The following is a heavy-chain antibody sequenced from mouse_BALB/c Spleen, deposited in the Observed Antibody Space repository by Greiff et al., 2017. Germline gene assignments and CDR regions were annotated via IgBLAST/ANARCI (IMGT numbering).Heavy chain of an antibody. CDR2: ISSGSSTI. J-gene: IGHJ2*01. Sequence: EVQRVESGGGLVQPGGSRKLSCVASGFTFSSFGMHWVRQAPEKGLEWVAYISSGSSTIYYAVTVKGRFTIASDNPKYTLFLQMTSLRSEDTDMYYSGRSEISFDYWGQGTTLTVAS. V-gene: IGHV5-17*02. CDR1: GFTFSSFG. CDR3: GRSEISFDY.